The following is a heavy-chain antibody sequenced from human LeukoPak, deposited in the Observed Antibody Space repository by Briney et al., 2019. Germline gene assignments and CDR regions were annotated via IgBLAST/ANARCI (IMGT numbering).Heavy chain of an antibody. CDR1: GFTFSSYA. D-gene: IGHD3-16*01. J-gene: IGHJ3*02. CDR2: INTDGSST. V-gene: IGHV3-74*01. CDR3: ASWGAFDI. Sequence: PGGSLRLSCAASGFTFSSYAMHWVRQAPEKGLVWVSRINTDGSSTSYADSVKGRFTISRDNAKNTLYLQMNSPRAEDTAVYYCASWGAFDIWGQGTMVTVSS.